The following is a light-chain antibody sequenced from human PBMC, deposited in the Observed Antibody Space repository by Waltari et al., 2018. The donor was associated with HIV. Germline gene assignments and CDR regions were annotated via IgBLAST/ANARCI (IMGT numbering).Light chain of an antibody. CDR1: SRHVGGYNY. Sequence: QSALTQPASVSGSPGQSITISCTGTSRHVGGYNYVSWYQQHPGKAPKLMIYEVSNRPSGVSNRFSGSKSGNTASLTISGLQAEDEADYYCSSYTSSSTPVFGGGTKLTVL. V-gene: IGLV2-14*01. J-gene: IGLJ2*01. CDR2: EVS. CDR3: SSYTSSSTPV.